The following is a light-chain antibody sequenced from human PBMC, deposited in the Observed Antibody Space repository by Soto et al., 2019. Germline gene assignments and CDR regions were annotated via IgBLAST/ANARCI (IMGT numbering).Light chain of an antibody. CDR3: QVWHSTSVRV. CDR2: SNN. V-gene: IGLV1-44*01. Sequence: QSVLTQPPSASGTPGQRVTISCSGSSSNIGSHTVSWYQQLPGTAPKLLIYSNNQRPSGVPDRFSGSKSGTSASLAISGLQSEDEADYYCQVWHSTSVRVFGGGTKLTVL. CDR1: SSNIGSHT. J-gene: IGLJ2*01.